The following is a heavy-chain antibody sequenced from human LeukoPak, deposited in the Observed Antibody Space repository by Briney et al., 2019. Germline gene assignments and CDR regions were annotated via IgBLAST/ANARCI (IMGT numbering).Heavy chain of an antibody. D-gene: IGHD3-22*01. CDR2: IYYSGST. V-gene: IGHV4-39*01. J-gene: IGHJ4*02. Sequence: SETLSLTCTVSGGSISSSSYYWGWIRQPPGKGLEWIGSIYYSGSTYYNPSLKSRVTISVDTSKNQFSLKLSSVTAADTAVYYCATDYYDSSALGYWGQGTLVTVSS. CDR3: ATDYYDSSALGY. CDR1: GGSISSSSYY.